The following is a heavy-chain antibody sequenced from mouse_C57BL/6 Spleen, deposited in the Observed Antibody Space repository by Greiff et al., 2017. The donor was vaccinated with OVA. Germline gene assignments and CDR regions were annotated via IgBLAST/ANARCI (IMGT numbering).Heavy chain of an antibody. CDR2: IDPSDSYT. CDR3: ARGAPTAQATDY. Sequence: QVQLQQPGAELVMPGASVKLSCKASGYTFTSYWMHWVKQRPGQGLEWIGEIDPSDSYTNYNQKFKGKSTLTVDKSSSTAYMQLSSLTSEDSAVYYCARGAPTAQATDYWGQGTTLTVSS. D-gene: IGHD3-2*02. CDR1: GYTFTSYW. J-gene: IGHJ2*01. V-gene: IGHV1-69*01.